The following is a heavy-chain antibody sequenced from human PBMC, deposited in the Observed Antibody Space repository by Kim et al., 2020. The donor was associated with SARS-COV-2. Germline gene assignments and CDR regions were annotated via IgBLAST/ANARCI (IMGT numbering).Heavy chain of an antibody. Sequence: GGSLRLSCAASGFTFSSYGMHWVRQAPGKGLEWVAVISYDGSNKYYADSVKGRFTISRDNSKNTLYLQMNSLRAEDTAVYYCASGVGATINWGQGTPVT. CDR3: ASGVGATIN. V-gene: IGHV3-33*05. D-gene: IGHD1-26*01. CDR2: ISYDGSNK. CDR1: GFTFSSYG. J-gene: IGHJ4*02.